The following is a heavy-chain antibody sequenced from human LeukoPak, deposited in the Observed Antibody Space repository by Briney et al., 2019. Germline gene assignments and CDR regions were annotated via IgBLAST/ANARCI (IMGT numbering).Heavy chain of an antibody. CDR1: GFTFSSYA. Sequence: PGGSLRLSCAASGFTFSSYAMHWVRQAPGKGLEWVAVISYDGSNKYYADSVKGRFTISRDNSKSTLCLQMNSLRAEDTAVYYCAKQLGYCSDGSCYFPYWGQGTLVTVSP. V-gene: IGHV3-30*04. J-gene: IGHJ4*02. CDR2: ISYDGSNK. D-gene: IGHD2-15*01. CDR3: AKQLGYCSDGSCYFPY.